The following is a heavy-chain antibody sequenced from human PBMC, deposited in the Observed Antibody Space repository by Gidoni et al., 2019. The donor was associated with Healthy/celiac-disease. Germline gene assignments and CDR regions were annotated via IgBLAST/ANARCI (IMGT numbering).Heavy chain of an antibody. CDR2: IIPIFGKA. CDR1: GCTFSNSA. Sequence: QVPLVQSAAEVKKPGSSVTVSCKASGCTFSNSAISWVRQAPGEGLEWMGGIIPIFGKANDAQKFQGRVTITADESTSTAYMELSSLRSEDTAVYYCARAHYYEQNHPDYWVQGTLVTVSS. D-gene: IGHD3-22*01. CDR3: ARAHYYEQNHPDY. J-gene: IGHJ4*02. V-gene: IGHV1-69*01.